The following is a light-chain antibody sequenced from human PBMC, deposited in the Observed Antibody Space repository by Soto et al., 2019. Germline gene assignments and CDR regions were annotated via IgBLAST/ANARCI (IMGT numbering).Light chain of an antibody. V-gene: IGLV2-14*01. J-gene: IGLJ3*02. CDR3: SSYTTSNTRV. CDR1: SSDVGGYNY. CDR2: DVS. Sequence: QSALTQPASVSGSPGQSINISCTGTSSDVGGYNYVSWYQQHPGKAPKLMIYDVSNRTSGVSDRFSGSKSGNTASLTISGIQAEDEADYYCSSYTTSNTRVLGGGTKVTVL.